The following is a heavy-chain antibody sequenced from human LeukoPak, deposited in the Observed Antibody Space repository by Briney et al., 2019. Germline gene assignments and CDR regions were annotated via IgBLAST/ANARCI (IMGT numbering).Heavy chain of an antibody. CDR2: INPNRGST. V-gene: IGHV1-46*01. Sequence: ASVKVSCKASGYTFTSYYMYWVRQAPGQGLEWMGIINPNRGSTNYAQKFQGRVTMTRDMSTSTVYMELSSLRSEDTAVYYFATGAHVRVYDSNPYYGHYWGQGTLVTVSS. CDR3: ATGAHVRVYDSNPYYGHY. CDR1: GYTFTSYY. J-gene: IGHJ4*02. D-gene: IGHD3-22*01.